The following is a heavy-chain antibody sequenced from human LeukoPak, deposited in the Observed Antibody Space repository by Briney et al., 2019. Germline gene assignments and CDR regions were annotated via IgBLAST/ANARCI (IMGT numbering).Heavy chain of an antibody. CDR1: GFTFNNYA. V-gene: IGHV3-23*01. CDR3: ARDRLPYYDNSGETSPDY. Sequence: PGGSLRLSCAASGFTFNNYAMSWVRQAPGKGLEWVSAISGSGGSTYYADSVKGRFTISRDNFKNTLYLQLNSLRAEDTAVYYCARDRLPYYDNSGETSPDYWGQGTLVTVSS. CDR2: ISGSGGST. J-gene: IGHJ4*02. D-gene: IGHD3-22*01.